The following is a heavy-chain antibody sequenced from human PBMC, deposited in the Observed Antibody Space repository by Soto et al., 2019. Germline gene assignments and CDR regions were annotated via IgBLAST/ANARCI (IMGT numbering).Heavy chain of an antibody. CDR3: ARGGYFDSSNYLAY. V-gene: IGHV1-58*01. J-gene: IGHJ4*02. Sequence: ASLKLSCNSSGFTVTRSAVQWGRQDRGQRLEWIGWIVVGSGNTKYSQKFQGRVIIERDTSASTAYMELSSLRSEDTAVYYCARGGYFDSSNYLAYWGLGTLVTVSS. CDR1: GFTVTRSA. D-gene: IGHD3-22*01. CDR2: IVVGSGNT.